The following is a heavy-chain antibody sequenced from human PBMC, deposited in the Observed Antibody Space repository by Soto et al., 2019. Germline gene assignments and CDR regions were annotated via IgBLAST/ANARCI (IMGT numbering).Heavy chain of an antibody. D-gene: IGHD2-15*01. V-gene: IGHV3-11*01. CDR3: ARGVQDCSGGSCYSVYYYYGMDV. J-gene: IGHJ6*02. Sequence: LRLSCAASGFTFSDYYMSWIRQAPGKGLEWVSYISSSGSTICYADSVKGRFTISRDNAKNSLYLQMNSLRAEDTAVYYCARGVQDCSGGSCYSVYYYYGMDVWGQGTTVTVSS. CDR2: ISSSGSTI. CDR1: GFTFSDYY.